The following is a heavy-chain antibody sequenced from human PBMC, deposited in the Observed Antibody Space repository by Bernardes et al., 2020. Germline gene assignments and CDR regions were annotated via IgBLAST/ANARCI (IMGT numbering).Heavy chain of an antibody. J-gene: IGHJ2*01. V-gene: IGHV4-59*01. D-gene: IGHD3-10*01. CDR2: IDHSGST. CDR3: ARETVLLRGDWYFDL. CDR1: GASISGYF. Sequence: ETLSLTCTVSGASISGYFWSWIRQPPGKGLEWIAYIDHSGSTRYNPSLKSRVTTSLDTSKNQFSLKLSSVTAADTAVYYCARETVLLRGDWYFDLWGRGTLVSVSS.